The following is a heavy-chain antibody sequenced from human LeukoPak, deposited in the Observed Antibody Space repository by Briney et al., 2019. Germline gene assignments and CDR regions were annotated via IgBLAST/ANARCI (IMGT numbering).Heavy chain of an antibody. CDR2: IYYSGTT. V-gene: IGHV4-39*01. Sequence: TSETLSLTCTVSGGSISTSNYYGGWVRQPPGKGLEWIGNIYYSGTTYYNPSLKSRVTISVDTSRNQFSLKLSSVTAADTAVYYCARLPGDDAFDIWGQGTMVTVSS. CDR3: ARLPGDDAFDI. D-gene: IGHD7-27*01. CDR1: GGSISTSNYY. J-gene: IGHJ3*02.